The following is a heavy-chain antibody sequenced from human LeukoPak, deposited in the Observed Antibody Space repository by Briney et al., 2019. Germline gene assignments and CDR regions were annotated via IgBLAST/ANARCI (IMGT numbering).Heavy chain of an antibody. Sequence: GGSLRLSCAASGFTFSSYGMHWVRQAPGKGLEWVAVIWYDGSNKYYADSVKGRFTISRDNSKNTLYLQMNSLRAEDTAVYYCARDFWEGGLLAVASLYYYYGMDVWGQGTTVTVSS. CDR1: GFTFSSYG. D-gene: IGHD6-19*01. CDR2: IWYDGSNK. V-gene: IGHV3-33*01. J-gene: IGHJ6*02. CDR3: ARDFWEGGLLAVASLYYYYGMDV.